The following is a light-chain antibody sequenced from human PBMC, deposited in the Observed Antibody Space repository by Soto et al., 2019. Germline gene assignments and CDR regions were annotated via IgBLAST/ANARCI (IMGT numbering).Light chain of an antibody. V-gene: IGLV2-14*01. CDR1: SSDVGGYSY. Sequence: QSALTQPASVSGSPGQSITISCTGTSSDVGGYSYVSWYQQHPGKAPKLMIFDVSDRPSGVSNRFSASKSGNTASLTISGLQAEDEADYYCSSYTSSSTLVLFGGGTKLTVL. J-gene: IGLJ2*01. CDR2: DVS. CDR3: SSYTSSSTLVL.